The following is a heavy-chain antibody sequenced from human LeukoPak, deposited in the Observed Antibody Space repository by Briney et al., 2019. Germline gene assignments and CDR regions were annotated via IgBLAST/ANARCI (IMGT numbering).Heavy chain of an antibody. Sequence: PGGSLRLSCVASGFPFSSYWMTWVRQAPGKGLEWVAVIWYDGSNKYYADSVKGRFTISRDNSKNTLYLQMNSLRAEDTAVYYCARTPPRRWRKYYFDYWGQGTLVTVSS. V-gene: IGHV3-33*08. D-gene: IGHD5-24*01. J-gene: IGHJ4*02. CDR1: GFPFSSYW. CDR2: IWYDGSNK. CDR3: ARTPPRRWRKYYFDY.